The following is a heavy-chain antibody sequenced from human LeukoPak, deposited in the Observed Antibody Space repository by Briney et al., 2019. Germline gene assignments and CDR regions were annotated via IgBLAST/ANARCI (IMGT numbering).Heavy chain of an antibody. CDR3: ARVEQQPRAVCGMDV. Sequence: GGSLRLSCAASGFTFSGYSMNWVRQAPGKGLEWVSHISSSSSTIYYADSVKGQFTISRDNAKTSLYLQMNSLRDEDTAVYYCARVEQQPRAVCGMDVWGPGTTVTVSS. CDR1: GFTFSGYS. CDR2: ISSSSSTI. V-gene: IGHV3-48*02. J-gene: IGHJ6*02. D-gene: IGHD6-13*01.